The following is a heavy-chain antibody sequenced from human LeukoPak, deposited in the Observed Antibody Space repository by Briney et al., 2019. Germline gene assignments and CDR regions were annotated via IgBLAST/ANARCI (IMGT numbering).Heavy chain of an antibody. J-gene: IGHJ2*01. CDR3: AKDPEDSSSWYSYWYFDL. CDR1: GYTFTSYG. D-gene: IGHD6-13*01. CDR2: ISAYNGNT. Sequence: GASVKVSCKASGYTFTSYGISWVRQAPGQGLEWMGWISAYNGNTNYAQKLQGRVTMTTDTSTSTAYMELSSLRSEDTAVYYCAKDPEDSSSWYSYWYFDLWGRGTLVTVSS. V-gene: IGHV1-18*01.